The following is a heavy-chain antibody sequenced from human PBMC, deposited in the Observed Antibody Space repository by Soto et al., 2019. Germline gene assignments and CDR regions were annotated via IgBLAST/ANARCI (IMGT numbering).Heavy chain of an antibody. D-gene: IGHD6-13*01. V-gene: IGHV1-69*13. CDR2: IIPIFGTA. Sequence: SVKVSCKASGGTFSSYAIGWVRQAPGQGLEWMGGIIPIFGTANYAQKFQGRVTITADESTSTAYMELSSLRSEDTAVYYCARDRDSSSWRYYYYGMDVWGQGTTVTVSS. CDR1: GGTFSSYA. CDR3: ARDRDSSSWRYYYYGMDV. J-gene: IGHJ6*02.